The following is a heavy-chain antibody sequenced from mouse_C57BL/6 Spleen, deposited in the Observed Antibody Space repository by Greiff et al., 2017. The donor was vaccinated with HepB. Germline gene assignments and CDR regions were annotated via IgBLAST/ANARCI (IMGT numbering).Heavy chain of an antibody. CDR2: IYPGDGDT. CDR1: GYAFSSSW. D-gene: IGHD4-1*01. CDR3: ARELGLDGYFDY. Sequence: QVQLQQSGPELVKPGASVKISCKASGYAFSSSWMNWMKQRPGKGLEWIGRIYPGDGDTNYNGKFKGKATLTADKSSSTAYMQLSSLTSEDSAVYFCARELGLDGYFDYWGQGTTLTVSS. V-gene: IGHV1-82*01. J-gene: IGHJ2*01.